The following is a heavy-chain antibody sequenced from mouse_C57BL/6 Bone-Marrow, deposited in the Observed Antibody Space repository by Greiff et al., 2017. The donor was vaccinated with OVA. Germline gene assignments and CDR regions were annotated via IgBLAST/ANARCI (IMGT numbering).Heavy chain of an antibody. CDR2: IYPSSGNT. CDR1: GYTFTSYG. CDR3: ARGTTYGRSYGYFDV. Sequence: VQLQQSGAELARPGASVKLSCKASGYTFTSYGISWVKQRPGQGLEWIGEIYPSSGNTYYNAKFQGKATLTADKSSSTAYMELRSLTSEDSAVYFCARGTTYGRSYGYFDVWGTGTTVTVSS. D-gene: IGHD1-1*01. V-gene: IGHV1-81*01. J-gene: IGHJ1*03.